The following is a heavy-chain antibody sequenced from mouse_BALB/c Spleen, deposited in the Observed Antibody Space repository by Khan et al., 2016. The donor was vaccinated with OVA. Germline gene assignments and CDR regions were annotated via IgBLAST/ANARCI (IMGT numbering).Heavy chain of an antibody. CDR1: GFTFSDYY. J-gene: IGHJ3*01. Sequence: EVELVESGGDLVKPGGSLKLSCAASGFTFSDYYMYWVRQTPETMLEWVATISDGGTYTYYPDSVKGRFTISRDDAMTDLYLQMTSLKSEDTAMYYCARGFYGNPFAYWGQGTLVTVSA. D-gene: IGHD2-1*01. CDR3: ARGFYGNPFAY. V-gene: IGHV5-4*02. CDR2: ISDGGTYT.